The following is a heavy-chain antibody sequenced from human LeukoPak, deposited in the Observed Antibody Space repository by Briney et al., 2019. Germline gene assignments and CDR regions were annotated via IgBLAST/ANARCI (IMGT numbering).Heavy chain of an antibody. CDR1: GFTFSSYA. J-gene: IGHJ4*02. CDR3: AREATGTPPYFDY. CDR2: ISSSSSYI. Sequence: PGGSLRLSCAASGFTFSSYAMSWVRQAPGKGLEWVSSISSSSSYIYYADSVKGRFTISRDNAKNSLYLQMNSLRAEDTAVYYCAREATGTPPYFDYWGQGTLVTVSS. D-gene: IGHD1-1*01. V-gene: IGHV3-21*01.